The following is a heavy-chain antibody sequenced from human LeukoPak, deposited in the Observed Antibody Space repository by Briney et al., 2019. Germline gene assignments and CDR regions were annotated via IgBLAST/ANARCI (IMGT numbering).Heavy chain of an antibody. Sequence: ASVKVSCKASGGTFSSYAISWVRQAPGQGLEWMGGIIPIFGTANYAQKFQGRVTITTDESTSTAYMELSSLRSEDTAVYYCAHGRAYYYDSSRPGGCFDYWGQGTLVTVSS. CDR3: AHGRAYYYDSSRPGGCFDY. CDR2: IIPIFGTA. CDR1: GGTFSSYA. J-gene: IGHJ4*02. D-gene: IGHD3-22*01. V-gene: IGHV1-69*05.